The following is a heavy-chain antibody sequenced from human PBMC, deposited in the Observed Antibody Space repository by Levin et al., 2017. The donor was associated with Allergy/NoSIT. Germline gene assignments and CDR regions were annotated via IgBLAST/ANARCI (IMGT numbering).Heavy chain of an antibody. CDR2: ISGSGGST. Sequence: PGGSLRLSCAASGFTFSSYAMSWVRQAPGKGLEWVSGISGSGGSTYYADSVKGRFTISRDNSKNTLYLQMNSLRAEDTAVYYCAKTWGQQLVRNWFDPWGQGTLVTVSS. D-gene: IGHD6-13*01. V-gene: IGHV3-23*01. CDR1: GFTFSSYA. CDR3: AKTWGQQLVRNWFDP. J-gene: IGHJ5*02.